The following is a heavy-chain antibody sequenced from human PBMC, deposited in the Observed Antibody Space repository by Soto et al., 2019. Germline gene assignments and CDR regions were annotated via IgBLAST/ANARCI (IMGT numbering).Heavy chain of an antibody. J-gene: IGHJ4*02. CDR3: AKVRQEYCSGGSCYPLDFDY. Sequence: EVQLVESGGGLVQPGRSLRLSCAASGFTFDNYAMHWVQQAPGKGLEWVSGISWNSGSIGYADSVKGRFTISRDNAKNSLYLQMNSLRAEDTALYYCAKVRQEYCSGGSCYPLDFDYWGQGTLVTVSS. D-gene: IGHD2-15*01. CDR2: ISWNSGSI. CDR1: GFTFDNYA. V-gene: IGHV3-9*01.